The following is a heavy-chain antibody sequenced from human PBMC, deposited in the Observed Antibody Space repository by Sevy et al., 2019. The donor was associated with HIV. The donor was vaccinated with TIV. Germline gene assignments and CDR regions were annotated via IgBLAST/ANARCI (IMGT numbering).Heavy chain of an antibody. CDR2: IWYDGSNY. V-gene: IGHV3-33*06. J-gene: IGHJ4*02. CDR1: EFTFSNYG. Sequence: GGSLRLSCAASEFTFSNYGRHWVRQAPGKGLEWVAVIWYDGSNYDYADSVKGRFTVSRDNSKNTLYLEMKSLRPEDTAVYFCAKDFDSIAMPAFPDSWGQGTLVTVSS. CDR3: AKDFDSIAMPAFPDS. D-gene: IGHD3-9*01.